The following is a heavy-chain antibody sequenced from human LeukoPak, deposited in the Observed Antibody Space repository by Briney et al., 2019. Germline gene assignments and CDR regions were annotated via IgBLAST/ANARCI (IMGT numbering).Heavy chain of an antibody. V-gene: IGHV3-15*01. Sequence: GGSLRLSCAASGFTFANARMSWVRQAPGKGLEWVGRLKSKSDGGTTDYAAPVKGRFIISRDDSKNTLFLQMNNLKTEDTAVYYCTTLASFHTLHWGQGTMVTVSS. D-gene: IGHD2-2*02. J-gene: IGHJ3*01. CDR1: GFTFANAR. CDR2: LKSKSDGGTT. CDR3: TTLASFHTLH.